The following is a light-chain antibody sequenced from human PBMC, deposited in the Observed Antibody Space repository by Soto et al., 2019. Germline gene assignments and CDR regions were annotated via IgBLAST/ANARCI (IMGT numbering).Light chain of an antibody. J-gene: IGKJ1*01. CDR1: QSVSSTF. Sequence: EIVLTQSPGSLSLSPGERATLSCRASQSVSSTFFAWYQQRPGQAPRLLMYGASSRATGIPERFSGSGSGTDFTLTISRLEPDDFAVYYCQQFDSSVTFGQGTQVEIK. CDR2: GAS. CDR3: QQFDSSVT. V-gene: IGKV3-20*01.